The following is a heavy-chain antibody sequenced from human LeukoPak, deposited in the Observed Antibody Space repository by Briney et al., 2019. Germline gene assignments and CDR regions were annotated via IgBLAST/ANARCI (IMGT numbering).Heavy chain of an antibody. D-gene: IGHD6-13*01. CDR2: IYTSGTT. Sequence: NASETLSLTCTVSGGSISIYYWSWIRQPAGKGLEWIGRIYTSGTTHYNPSLKSRVTMSVDTSKNQFSLNLSSVTAADTAVYYCARFSSIAAAFDYWGLGTLVTVSS. V-gene: IGHV4-4*07. CDR1: GGSISIYY. J-gene: IGHJ4*02. CDR3: ARFSSIAAAFDY.